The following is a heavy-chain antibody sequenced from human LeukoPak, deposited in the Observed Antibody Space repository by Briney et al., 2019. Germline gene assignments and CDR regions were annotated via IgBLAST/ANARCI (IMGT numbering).Heavy chain of an antibody. D-gene: IGHD6-13*01. CDR1: GFTFSGSA. CDR3: TSAGSSPPFDY. J-gene: IGHJ4*02. Sequence: GGSLRLSCAASGFTFSGSAMHWVRQASGKGLEWVGRIRSKANSYATAYAASVKGRFTISRDDSKNTAYLQMNSLETEDTAVYYCTSAGSSPPFDYWGQGTLVTVSS. V-gene: IGHV3-73*01. CDR2: IRSKANSYAT.